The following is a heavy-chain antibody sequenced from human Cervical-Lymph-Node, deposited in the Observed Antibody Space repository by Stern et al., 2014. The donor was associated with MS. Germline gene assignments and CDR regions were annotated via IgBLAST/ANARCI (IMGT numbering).Heavy chain of an antibody. CDR3: ARGHGDIVVVPAAADYYYGMDV. D-gene: IGHD2-2*01. CDR2: IWYDGSNK. Sequence: VQLVESGGGVVQPGRSLRLSCAASGFTFSSYGMHWVRQAPGKGLEWVAVIWYDGSNKYYADSVKGRFTISRDNSKNTLYLQMNSLRAEDTAVYYCARGHGDIVVVPAAADYYYGMDVWGQGTTVTVSS. V-gene: IGHV3-33*01. CDR1: GFTFSSYG. J-gene: IGHJ6*02.